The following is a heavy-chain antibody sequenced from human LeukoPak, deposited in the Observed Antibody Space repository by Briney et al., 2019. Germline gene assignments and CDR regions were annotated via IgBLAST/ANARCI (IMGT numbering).Heavy chain of an antibody. V-gene: IGHV4-39*07. Sequence: SETLSLTCTVSGGSISSSSYYWGWIRQPPGKGLEWIGSIYYSGSPYYNPSLKSRVTISVDTSKNQFSLKLSSVTAADTAVYYCAREGDYGSGSYSYWGQGTLVTVSS. CDR1: GGSISSSSYY. CDR2: IYYSGSP. J-gene: IGHJ4*02. D-gene: IGHD3-10*01. CDR3: AREGDYGSGSYSY.